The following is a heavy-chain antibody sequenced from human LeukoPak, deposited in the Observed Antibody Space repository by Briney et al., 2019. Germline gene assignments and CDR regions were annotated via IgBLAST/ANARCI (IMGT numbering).Heavy chain of an antibody. CDR1: GFTFSTFA. CDR3: AKIHYMDV. CDR2: ISDSGGST. Sequence: GGSLRLSCAASGFTFSTFALTWVRQAPGKGLEWVSSISDSGGSTYYADSVKGRFTISRDNSKNTLYLEMDSLSGEDTAVYYCAKIHYMDVWGKGTTVTVSS. J-gene: IGHJ6*03. V-gene: IGHV3-23*01.